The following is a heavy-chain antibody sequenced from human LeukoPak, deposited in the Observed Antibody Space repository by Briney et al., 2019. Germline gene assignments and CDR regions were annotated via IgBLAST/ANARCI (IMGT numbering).Heavy chain of an antibody. CDR1: GFTVSSNY. J-gene: IGHJ4*02. D-gene: IGHD2-8*02. CDR2: IYTGDNT. Sequence: PGGSLRLSCAASGFTVSSNYMTWVRPARGKGLEWVAIIYTGDNTYYADSVKGRFTISRDNSKNTLYLPMNSLRAEDTAVYYCARITGGAFFDYWGQGTLVTVSS. V-gene: IGHV3-66*01. CDR3: ARITGGAFFDY.